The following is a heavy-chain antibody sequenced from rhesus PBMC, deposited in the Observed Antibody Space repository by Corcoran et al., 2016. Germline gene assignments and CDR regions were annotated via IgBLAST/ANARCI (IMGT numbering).Heavy chain of an antibody. CDR3: AREGQLLGFDY. Sequence: QVQLQESGPGLVTPSETLSLTCAVSGDSISRGYGWRWNRQPPGTGLEWIGYIGGSSGSTNYNPSLKSRVTISKDTSKNQFSLKLSSVTAADTAVYYCAREGQLLGFDYWGQGVLVTVSS. CDR2: IGGSSGST. D-gene: IGHD4-29*01. CDR1: GDSISRGYG. V-gene: IGHV4-127*01. J-gene: IGHJ4*01.